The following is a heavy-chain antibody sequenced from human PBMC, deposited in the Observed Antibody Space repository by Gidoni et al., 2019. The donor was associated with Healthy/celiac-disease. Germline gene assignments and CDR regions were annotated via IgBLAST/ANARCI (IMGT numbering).Heavy chain of an antibody. V-gene: IGHV4-4*07. CDR3: ARDSSWSQFGYCSSTSCPYFDY. J-gene: IGHJ4*02. CDR2: IYTSGST. CDR1: GGSISSYY. Sequence: QVQLQESGPGLVKPSETLSLTCTVSGGSISSYYCSWIRQPAGKGLEWIGRIYTSGSTKYNPSLKSRVTMSVDTSKNQFSLKLSSVTAADTAVYYCARDSSWSQFGYCSSTSCPYFDYWGQGTLVTVSS. D-gene: IGHD2-2*01.